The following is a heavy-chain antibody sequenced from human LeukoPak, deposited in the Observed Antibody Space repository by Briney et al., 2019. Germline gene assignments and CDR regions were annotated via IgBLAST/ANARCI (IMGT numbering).Heavy chain of an antibody. D-gene: IGHD3-10*01. CDR1: GGSISSGDYY. V-gene: IGHV4-30-4*01. CDR3: ARGLGVGLANY. Sequence: SETLSLNRTVSGGSISSGDYYWSWIRQPPGKGLEWIGYIYYSGSTYYNPSLKSRVTISVDTSKNQFSLKLSSVTAADTAVYYCARGLGVGLANYWGQGTLVTVSS. J-gene: IGHJ4*02. CDR2: IYYSGST.